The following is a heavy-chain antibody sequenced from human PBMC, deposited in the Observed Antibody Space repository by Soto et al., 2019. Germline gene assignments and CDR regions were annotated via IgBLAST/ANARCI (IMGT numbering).Heavy chain of an antibody. CDR1: GYSFTSYW. CDR3: ARLKIVVVPAAGCYFDY. J-gene: IGHJ4*02. V-gene: IGHV5-51*01. Sequence: GESLKISCKGSGYSFTSYWIGWVRQMPGKGLEWMGIIYPGDSDTRYSPSFQGQVTISADKSISTAYLQWSSLKASGTAMYYCARLKIVVVPAAGCYFDYWGQGTLVTVSS. CDR2: IYPGDSDT. D-gene: IGHD2-2*01.